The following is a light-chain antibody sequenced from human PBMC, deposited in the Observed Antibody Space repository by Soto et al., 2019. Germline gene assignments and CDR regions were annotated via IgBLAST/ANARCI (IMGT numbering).Light chain of an antibody. V-gene: IGLV4-69*01. CDR2: LNSDGSH. CDR3: QTWGTGIVV. J-gene: IGLJ3*02. CDR1: SGHSSNA. Sequence: QPVLTQSPSASASLGASVTVTCTLSSGHSSNAVAWHQQQPEKGPRYLMRLNSDGSHSKGDGIPDRFTGSSSGADRYLTISSLQAEDEADYYGQTWGTGIVVFGGGTKLAVL.